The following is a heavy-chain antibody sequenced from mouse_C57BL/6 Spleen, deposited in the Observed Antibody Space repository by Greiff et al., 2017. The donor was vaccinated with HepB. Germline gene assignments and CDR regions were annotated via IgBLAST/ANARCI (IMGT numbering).Heavy chain of an antibody. CDR3: ARSGSSGYPDY. CDR1: GYAFTNYL. V-gene: IGHV1-54*01. D-gene: IGHD3-2*02. CDR2: INPGSGGT. J-gene: IGHJ2*01. Sequence: VQLQESGAELVRPGTSVKVSCKASGYAFTNYLIEWVKQRPGQGLEWIGVINPGSGGTNYNEKFKGKATLTADKSSSTAYMQLSSLTSEDSAVYFCARSGSSGYPDYWGQGTTLTVSS.